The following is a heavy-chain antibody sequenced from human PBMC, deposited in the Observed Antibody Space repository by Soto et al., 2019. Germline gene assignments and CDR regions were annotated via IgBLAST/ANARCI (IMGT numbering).Heavy chain of an antibody. D-gene: IGHD6-6*01. CDR1: GASMSSGGYY. CDR3: ARDRHNNFFDP. J-gene: IGHJ5*02. CDR2: IYYSGST. Sequence: SETLSLTCTVSGASMSSGGYYGTWIRQSPGKGLEWIGYIYYSGSTYYNPSLESRVAISLDTSRSQFSLTLHSVTAADTAIYYCARDRHNNFFDPWGQGTLFTVSS. V-gene: IGHV4-31*03.